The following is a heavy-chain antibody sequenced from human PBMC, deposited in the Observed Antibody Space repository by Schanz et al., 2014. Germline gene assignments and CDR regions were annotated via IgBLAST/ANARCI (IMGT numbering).Heavy chain of an antibody. V-gene: IGHV1-46*01. CDR2: INPTGGST. CDR3: AREKGHGYSGLS. CDR1: GYTFTTYY. D-gene: IGHD5-12*01. Sequence: QVQLVQSGADVKKPGASVKVYCKASGYTFTTYYLHWVRQAPGQGLEWMGIINPTGGSTTYAEKFLGRVTMTRDTSITTAYMDLSGLTSDDTAVYYCAREKGHGYSGLSWGQGTLLAVSS. J-gene: IGHJ5*02.